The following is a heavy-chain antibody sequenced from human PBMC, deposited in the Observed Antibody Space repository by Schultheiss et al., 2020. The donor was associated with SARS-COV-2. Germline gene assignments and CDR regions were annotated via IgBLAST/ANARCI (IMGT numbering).Heavy chain of an antibody. Sequence: GESLKISCAASGFTFSNYWMHWVRRAPGKGLVWVSRINSDGSHTQYADSVRGRFTISRDNAKNTVYLQMNSLRAEDTAVYYCARDGGSTSCYSGAIHFDHWSQGTLVTVSS. CDR2: INSDGSHT. CDR3: ARDGGSTSCYSGAIHFDH. J-gene: IGHJ4*02. D-gene: IGHD2-2*01. V-gene: IGHV3-74*03. CDR1: GFTFSNYW.